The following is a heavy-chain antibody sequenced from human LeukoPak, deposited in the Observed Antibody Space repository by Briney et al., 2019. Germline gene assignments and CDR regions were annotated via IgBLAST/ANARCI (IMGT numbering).Heavy chain of an antibody. J-gene: IGHJ3*02. Sequence: GESLKISCKGSGCSFTSYWIGWVRKMPGKALGWMGIIYPGDSDTRYSPSFQGQVTISADKSISTAYLQWSSLKASDTAMYYCARRRGGQGYDAFDIWGQGTMVTVSS. V-gene: IGHV5-51*01. CDR3: ARRRGGQGYDAFDI. CDR2: IYPGDSDT. D-gene: IGHD2-15*01. CDR1: GCSFTSYW.